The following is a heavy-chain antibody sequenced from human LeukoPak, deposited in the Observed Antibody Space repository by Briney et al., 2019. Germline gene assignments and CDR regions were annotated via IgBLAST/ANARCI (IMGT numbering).Heavy chain of an antibody. J-gene: IGHJ4*02. Sequence: SETLSLTCTVSGGSISSSSYYWGLIRQPPGKGLEWIGSIYYSGSTYYNPSLKSRVTISVDTSKNQFSLKLSSVTAADTAVYYCARLTTIIDFDYWGQGTLVTVSS. V-gene: IGHV4-39*01. CDR1: GGSISSSSYY. CDR3: ARLTTIIDFDY. CDR2: IYYSGST. D-gene: IGHD3-3*01.